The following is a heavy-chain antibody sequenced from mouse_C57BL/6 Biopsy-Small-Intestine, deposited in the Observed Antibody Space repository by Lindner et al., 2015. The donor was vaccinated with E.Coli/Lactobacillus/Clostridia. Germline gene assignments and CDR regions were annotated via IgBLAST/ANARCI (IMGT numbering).Heavy chain of an antibody. V-gene: IGHV1-42*01. D-gene: IGHD2-10*01. Sequence: VQLQESGPELVKPGASVKISCKASGYSFTGYYMNWVKQSPEKSLEWIGEINPSTGGTSYNQKFKGKATLTVDKYSSTAYMQLKSLTSEDSAVYYWARSYYDNLDYWGQGTTLTVSS. CDR2: INPSTGGT. CDR1: GYSFTGYY. CDR3: ARSYYDNLDY. J-gene: IGHJ2*01.